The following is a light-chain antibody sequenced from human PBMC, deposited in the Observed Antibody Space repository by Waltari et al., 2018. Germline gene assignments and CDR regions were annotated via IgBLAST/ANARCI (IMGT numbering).Light chain of an antibody. V-gene: IGKV3-15*01. CDR1: QSVNNN. CDR2: GAS. CDR3: QQHNNWPRT. J-gene: IGKJ1*01. Sequence: EIVMMQSPATLSVSPGERATLSCRASQSVNNNLVWYREKPGQAPRLRIYGASSSATDIPARFSGSGSGTDFTLTISSLQSEDFAVYYCQQHNNWPRTFGQGTKVEIK.